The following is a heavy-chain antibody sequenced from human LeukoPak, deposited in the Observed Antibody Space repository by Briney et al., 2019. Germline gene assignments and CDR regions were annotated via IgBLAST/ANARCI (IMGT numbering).Heavy chain of an antibody. D-gene: IGHD3-22*01. V-gene: IGHV3-30*04. Sequence: GGSLRLSCAASGFTFSSYATHWVRQAPGKGLEWVAVISYDGSNKYYADSVKGRCTISRDNSKNTVYLQMNSLRAEDTAVYYCARGLAYYYDSSAYFLDYWGQGTLVTVSS. CDR2: ISYDGSNK. CDR1: GFTFSSYA. CDR3: ARGLAYYYDSSAYFLDY. J-gene: IGHJ4*02.